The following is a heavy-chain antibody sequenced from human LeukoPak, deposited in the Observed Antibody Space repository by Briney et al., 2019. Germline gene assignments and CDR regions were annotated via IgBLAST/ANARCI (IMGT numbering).Heavy chain of an antibody. J-gene: IGHJ3*01. D-gene: IGHD4-23*01. CDR2: ISGSGAT. CDR3: ARDPMYNGGSSGAFDF. Sequence: GGSLRLSCAASGFTFSDHFMTWIRQAPGKGLEWISYISGSGATYYADSVKGRFTISRDNAQNSLWLQMSSLRAEDTAVYYCARDPMYNGGSSGAFDFWGQGTLVTVSS. V-gene: IGHV3-11*01. CDR1: GFTFSDHF.